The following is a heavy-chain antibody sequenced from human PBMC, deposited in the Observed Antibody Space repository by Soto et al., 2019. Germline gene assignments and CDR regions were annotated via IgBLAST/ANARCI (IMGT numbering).Heavy chain of an antibody. V-gene: IGHV3-13*01. CDR2: ITTAGDT. CDR1: GFTFSNYD. CDR3: ARELHGGSYGMDV. J-gene: IGHJ6*02. Sequence: EVQLVESGGGLVQPGGSLSLSCAASGFTFSNYDMHWVRQVTGKSLEWVSGITTAGDTYYPGSVKGRFTISREKAKNSLYLQMNSLSAGDTAVYYCARELHGGSYGMDVWGQGTTVTVSS.